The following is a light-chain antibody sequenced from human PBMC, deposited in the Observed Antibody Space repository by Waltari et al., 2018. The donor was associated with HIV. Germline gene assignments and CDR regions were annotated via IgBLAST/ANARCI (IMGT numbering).Light chain of an antibody. CDR1: QSVNNY. V-gene: IGKV3-11*01. J-gene: IGKJ2*01. CDR3: QQRNIWPPMYT. Sequence: EIVLTQSPATLSLSPGERPTLSCRASQSVNNYLGWYQQQPGQAPRLLIYDASNRATGIPARFSGSGSGTDFILTISSLEPEDVAVYYCQQRNIWPPMYTFGQGTKLEI. CDR2: DAS.